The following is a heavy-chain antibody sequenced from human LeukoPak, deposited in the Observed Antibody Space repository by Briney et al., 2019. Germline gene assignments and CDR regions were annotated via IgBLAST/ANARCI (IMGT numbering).Heavy chain of an antibody. J-gene: IGHJ4*02. CDR3: AKLTVRGAHFHY. D-gene: IGHD3-10*01. CDR2: ISGSGVST. Sequence: GGSLRLSCAASGFTYSDYAMSWVRQAPGEGLEWVSGISGSGVSTYYADSVKGRFTISRANSKNTLYLQMNSLRAEDTAVYYCAKLTVRGAHFHYWGQGTLVTVSS. CDR1: GFTYSDYA. V-gene: IGHV3-23*01.